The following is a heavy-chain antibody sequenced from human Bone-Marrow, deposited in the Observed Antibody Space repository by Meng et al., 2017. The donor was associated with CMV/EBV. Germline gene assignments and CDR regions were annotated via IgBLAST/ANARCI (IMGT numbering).Heavy chain of an antibody. CDR2: MNPNSGNT. CDR1: GGTFSSYA. D-gene: IGHD6-19*01. Sequence: ASVKVSCKASGGTFSSYAISWVRQAPGQGLEWMGWMNPNSGNTGYAQKFQGRVTITRNTSISTAYMELSSLRSEDTAVYYCARVGSGWYYFGIPYYYYGMDVWGQGTTVTVSS. CDR3: ARVGSGWYYFGIPYYYYGMDV. V-gene: IGHV1-8*03. J-gene: IGHJ6*02.